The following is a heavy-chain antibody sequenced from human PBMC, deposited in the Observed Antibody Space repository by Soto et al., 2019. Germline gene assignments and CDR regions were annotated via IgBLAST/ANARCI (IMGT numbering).Heavy chain of an antibody. CDR2: INHSGST. CDR3: ARCRNWNDYYYYYMDV. J-gene: IGHJ6*03. V-gene: IGHV4-34*01. CDR1: GGSFSGYY. Sequence: QVQLQKWGAGLLKPSETLSLTCAVYGGSFSGYYWSWIRQPPGKGLEWIGEINHSGSTNYNPSLKSRVTISVDTSKNQFSLKLSSVTAADTAVYYCARCRNWNDYYYYYMDVWGKGTTVTVSS. D-gene: IGHD1-1*01.